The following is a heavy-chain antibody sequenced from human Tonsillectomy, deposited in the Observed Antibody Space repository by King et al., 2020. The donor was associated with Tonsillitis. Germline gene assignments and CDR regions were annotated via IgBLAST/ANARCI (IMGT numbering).Heavy chain of an antibody. CDR1: GFSLSTSGMC. J-gene: IGHJ4*02. D-gene: IGHD3-22*01. CDR3: ARIRVPYYYDSSGYLFDY. CDR2: IDWGDDK. V-gene: IGHV2-70*15. Sequence: LTLKESGPALVKPTQTLTLTCTFSGFSLSTSGMCVSWIRQPPGQALEWLARIDWGDDKYYSTSLKTRLTISKDTSKNQVVLTMTNMDPVDTATYYCARIRVPYYYDSSGYLFDYWGQGTLVTVSS.